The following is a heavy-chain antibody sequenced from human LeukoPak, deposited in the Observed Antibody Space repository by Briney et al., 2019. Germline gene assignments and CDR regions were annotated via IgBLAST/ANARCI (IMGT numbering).Heavy chain of an antibody. CDR3: AKDSSPITMVLFDP. J-gene: IGHJ5*02. CDR2: IRYDGSNK. D-gene: IGHD3-10*01. CDR1: GFTFSSYS. V-gene: IGHV3-30*02. Sequence: PGGSLRLSCAASGFTFSSYSMHWVRQAPGKGLEWVAFIRYDGSNKYYADSVKGRFTISRDNSKNTLYLQMNSLRAEDTAVYYCAKDSSPITMVLFDPWGQGTLVTVSS.